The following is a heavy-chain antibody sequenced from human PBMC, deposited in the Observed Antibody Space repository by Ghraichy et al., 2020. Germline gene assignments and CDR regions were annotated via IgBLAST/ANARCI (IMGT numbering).Heavy chain of an antibody. CDR3: ARFIVGENWFDP. CDR2: IYHSGST. V-gene: IGHV4-30-2*01. J-gene: IGHJ5*02. D-gene: IGHD2-15*01. CDR1: GGSISSGGYS. Sequence: SETLSLTCAVSGGSISSGGYSWSWIRQPPGKGLEWIGYIYHSGSTYYNPSLKSRVTISVDRSKNQFSLKLSSVTAADTAVYYCARFIVGENWFDPWGQGTLVTVSS.